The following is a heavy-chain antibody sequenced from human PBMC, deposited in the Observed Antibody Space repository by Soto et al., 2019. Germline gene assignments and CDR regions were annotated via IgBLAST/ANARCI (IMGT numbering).Heavy chain of an antibody. Sequence: LRPSGAASGFTFSDYYMSLIRQAPGKGLEWGSYISSSGSTIYYADSVKGRFTISRDNAKNTLYLQMNSLRAEATAVYFCARGRRVVSDYFDYCGQGTLVTVSS. CDR3: ARGRRVVSDYFDY. J-gene: IGHJ4*02. V-gene: IGHV3-11*01. CDR2: ISSSGSTI. CDR1: GFTFSDYY. D-gene: IGHD3-16*02.